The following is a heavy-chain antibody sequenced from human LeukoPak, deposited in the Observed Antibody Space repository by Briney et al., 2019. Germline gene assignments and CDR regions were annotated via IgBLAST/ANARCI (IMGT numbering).Heavy chain of an antibody. CDR1: GFTFSDHY. V-gene: IGHV3-11*05. Sequence: KSGGSLRLSCAASGFTFSDHYMSWIRQAPGKGLEWVSYISSSSSYTNYADSVKGRFTISRDNAKNSLYLQMNILRAEDTAVYYCARVMGSSHYSMDVWGQGTTVTVSS. CDR2: ISSSSSYT. D-gene: IGHD3-10*01. CDR3: ARVMGSSHYSMDV. J-gene: IGHJ6*02.